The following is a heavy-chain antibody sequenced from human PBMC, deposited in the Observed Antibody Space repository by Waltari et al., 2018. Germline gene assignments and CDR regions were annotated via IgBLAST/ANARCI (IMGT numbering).Heavy chain of an antibody. CDR2: AYYRSTWSN. CDR3: ASGRDSAFDV. J-gene: IGHJ3*01. V-gene: IGHV6-1*01. D-gene: IGHD3-10*01. CDR1: GDNVPANGAA. Sequence: QLQLRQSGPGLMKPSQTLSLPCAISGDNVPANGAAWNWIRQSPSRGLEWLGRAYYRSTWSNDYAVSVKGRITIYPDTSKNQFSLQLNSVTPEDTAVYYCASGRDSAFDVWGQGTLVTVSS.